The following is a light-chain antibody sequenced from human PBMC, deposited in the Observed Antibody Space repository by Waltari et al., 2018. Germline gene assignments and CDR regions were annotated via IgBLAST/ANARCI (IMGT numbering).Light chain of an antibody. CDR2: RDN. CDR1: GPNIGIHT. Sequence: QSVLTQPPSASGNPGPRAIISCSGSGPNIGIHTVNWYRQVPGTAPELLIYRDNQRPSGVPDRFSGSKSGTSASLSISGLQSEDEADYYCAGWDDSLNGVFGGGTKLTVL. J-gene: IGLJ3*02. CDR3: AGWDDSLNGV. V-gene: IGLV1-44*01.